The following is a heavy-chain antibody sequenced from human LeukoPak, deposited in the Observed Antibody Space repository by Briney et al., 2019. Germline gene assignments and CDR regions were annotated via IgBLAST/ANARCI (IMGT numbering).Heavy chain of an antibody. CDR2: INSNGGST. Sequence: SGGYLRLSCAASGFTFSRYAMHWVRQAQGKGLESVSAINSNGGSTYYANSVKGRFTISRDNSKNTLYLQMGSLRAEDLAVYYCARDFGLTGKVDYWGQGTLVTVSS. D-gene: IGHD1-20*01. CDR1: GFTFSRYA. V-gene: IGHV3-64*01. CDR3: ARDFGLTGKVDY. J-gene: IGHJ4*02.